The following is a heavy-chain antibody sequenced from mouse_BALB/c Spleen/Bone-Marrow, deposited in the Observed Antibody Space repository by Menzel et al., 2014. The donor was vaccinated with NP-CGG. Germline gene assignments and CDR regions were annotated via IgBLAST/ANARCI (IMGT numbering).Heavy chain of an antibody. CDR1: GHSITCDYY. V-gene: IGHV3-6*02. CDR2: ISHDGTN. Sequence: EVKLMESGPGLVKPSQSLSLTCSVTGHSITCDYYWNWIRQFPGNKLEWMGYISHDGTNNYNPSLKNRFSITRDTSKNQFFLKLNSVTTEDTATYYCSSYNYDGMDYWGQGTSVTVSS. J-gene: IGHJ4*01. CDR3: SSYNYDGMDY.